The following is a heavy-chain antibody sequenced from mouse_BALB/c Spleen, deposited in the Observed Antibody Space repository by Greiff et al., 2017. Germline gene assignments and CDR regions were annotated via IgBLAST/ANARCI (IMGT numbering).Heavy chain of an antibody. J-gene: IGHJ3*01. Sequence: EVKLMESGGGLVKPGGSLKLSCAASGFTFSSYAMSWVRQSPEKRLEWVAEISSGGSYTYYPDTVTGRFTISRDNAKNTLYLEMSSLRSEDTAMYYCARASRGFAYWGQGTLVTVSA. CDR1: GFTFSSYA. CDR3: ARASRGFAY. CDR2: ISSGGSYT. V-gene: IGHV5-9-4*01.